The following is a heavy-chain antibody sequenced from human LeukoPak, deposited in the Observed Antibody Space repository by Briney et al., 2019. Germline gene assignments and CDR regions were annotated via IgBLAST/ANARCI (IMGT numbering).Heavy chain of an antibody. Sequence: PGASLRLSCAASGFTFSSYAMHWVRQAPGQGLEWVAVISFDGSNEHYADSVKGRFTISRNNSKNTLYLQMNSLRAEDTAVYYCARDPASSGWYRFDYWGQGTLVTVSS. V-gene: IGHV3-30*01. J-gene: IGHJ4*02. CDR1: GFTFSSYA. CDR2: ISFDGSNE. CDR3: ARDPASSGWYRFDY. D-gene: IGHD6-19*01.